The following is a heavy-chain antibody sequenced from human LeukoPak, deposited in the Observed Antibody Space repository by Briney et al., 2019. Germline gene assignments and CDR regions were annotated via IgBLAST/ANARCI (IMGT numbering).Heavy chain of an antibody. Sequence: PGGSLRLSCVASGFTFSAYGMSWVRQAPGKGLEWVSGIGTTAKYYADSVKGRFTISRDNSRNTLYLQMNSLRAEDTAIYYCTKAPAGPRYSDNWRFGYNWFDPCGQGTLVTVSS. D-gene: IGHD5-12*01. V-gene: IGHV3-23*01. CDR3: TKAPAGPRYSDNWRFGYNWFDP. CDR1: GFTFSAYG. CDR2: IGTTAK. J-gene: IGHJ5*02.